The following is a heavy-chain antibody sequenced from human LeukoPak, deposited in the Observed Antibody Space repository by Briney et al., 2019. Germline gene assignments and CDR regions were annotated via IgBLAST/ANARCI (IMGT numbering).Heavy chain of an antibody. CDR1: GDSLTSTNW. D-gene: IGHD3-3*01. Sequence: PSETLSLTCDVSGDSLTSTNWWTRVRQPPGKGLEWIGEVHLDGRTNYNPSLKSRLIMSVDLPENHISLKLTSVTAADTAVYYCAREGGFYRPLDYSGEGTLVTVSS. CDR2: VHLDGRT. V-gene: IGHV4-4*02. J-gene: IGHJ4*02. CDR3: AREGGFYRPLDY.